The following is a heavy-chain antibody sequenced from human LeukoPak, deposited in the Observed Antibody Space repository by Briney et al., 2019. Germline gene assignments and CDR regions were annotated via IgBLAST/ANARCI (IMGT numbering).Heavy chain of an antibody. D-gene: IGHD4/OR15-4a*01. CDR2: IYSGST. CDR1: GFTVTSNS. V-gene: IGHV3-53*01. J-gene: IGHJ4*02. Sequence: GGSLRLSCTVSGFTVTSNSMSWVRQAPGKGLEWVSFIYSGSTHYSDSVKGRFTISRDNSKNTLYLQMNSLRAEDTAVYYCARRAGAYSHPYDYWGQGTLVTVSS. CDR3: ARRAGAYSHPYDY.